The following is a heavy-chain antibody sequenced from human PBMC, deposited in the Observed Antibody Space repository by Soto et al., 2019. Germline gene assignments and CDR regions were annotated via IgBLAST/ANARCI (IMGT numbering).Heavy chain of an antibody. Sequence: PGGSLRLSCAASGFTFSSYAMSWVRQAPGKGLEWVAVIRYSGSNTYYADSVKGRFTISRDNSKNTLYLQMNSLRAEDTAVYYCARGPFIAVAGPDAFDIWGQGTMVTVSS. CDR1: GFTFSSYA. V-gene: IGHV3-33*08. CDR2: IRYSGSNT. J-gene: IGHJ3*02. D-gene: IGHD6-19*01. CDR3: ARGPFIAVAGPDAFDI.